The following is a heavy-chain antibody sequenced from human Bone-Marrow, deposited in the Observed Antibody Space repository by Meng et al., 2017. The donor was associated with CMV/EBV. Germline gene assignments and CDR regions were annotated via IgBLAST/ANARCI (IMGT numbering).Heavy chain of an antibody. D-gene: IGHD3-22*01. V-gene: IGHV3-30-3*01. CDR3: ARDKSTFNYYDSSGSAL. Sequence: GESLKISCAASGFTFSSYAMHWVRQAPGKGLEWVAVISYDGSSKYYADSVKGRFTTSRDNSKNTLFLQMNSLRAEDTAMYYCARDKSTFNYYDSSGSALWGQGTLVTFSS. CDR2: ISYDGSSK. J-gene: IGHJ4*02. CDR1: GFTFSSYA.